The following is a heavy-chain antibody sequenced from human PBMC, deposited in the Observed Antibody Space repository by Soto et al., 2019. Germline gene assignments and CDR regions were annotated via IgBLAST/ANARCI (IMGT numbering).Heavy chain of an antibody. CDR1: GDSVSSNSAA. J-gene: IGHJ6*02. Sequence: SQTLSLTCAISGDSVSSNSAAWNWIRQSPSRGLEWLGRTYYRSKWYNDYAVSVKSRITINPDTSKNQFSLQLNSLTPEDTAVYYCARKGSGSSWYGDYYYGMDVWGQGTTVTVSS. CDR3: ARKGSGSSWYGDYYYGMDV. CDR2: TYYRSKWYN. V-gene: IGHV6-1*01. D-gene: IGHD6-13*01.